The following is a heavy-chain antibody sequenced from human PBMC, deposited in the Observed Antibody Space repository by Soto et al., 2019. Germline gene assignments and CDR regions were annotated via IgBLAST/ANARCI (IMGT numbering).Heavy chain of an antibody. CDR2: IAPSDSYT. CDR1: GYNFGTYW. V-gene: IGHV5-10-1*01. J-gene: IGHJ6*02. D-gene: IGHD6-19*01. CDR3: ARNLHSGWLYGLDV. Sequence: PGESLKISCKVSGYNFGTYWISWVRQMPGKGLEWMGRIAPSDSYTYYSPSFQGHVTISADTSISTAYLQWSSLKASDTAVYYCARNLHSGWLYGLDVWGQGTTVTVSS.